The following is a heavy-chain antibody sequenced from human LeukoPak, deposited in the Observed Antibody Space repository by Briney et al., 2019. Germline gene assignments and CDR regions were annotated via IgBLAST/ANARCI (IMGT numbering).Heavy chain of an antibody. CDR2: IIPIFGTA. CDR1: GGTLSSYA. Sequence: SVKVSCKASGGTLSSYAISWVRQAPGQGLEWMGGIIPIFGTANYAQKFQGRVTMTRDTSISTAYMELSRLRSDDTAVYYCARPLLRYFDWLPDYWGQGTLVTVSS. J-gene: IGHJ4*02. D-gene: IGHD3-9*01. V-gene: IGHV1-69*05. CDR3: ARPLLRYFDWLPDY.